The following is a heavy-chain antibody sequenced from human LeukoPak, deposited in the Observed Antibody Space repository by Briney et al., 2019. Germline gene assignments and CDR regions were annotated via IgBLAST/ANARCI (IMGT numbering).Heavy chain of an antibody. CDR3: AKDLLGVTAAGTSNVDH. J-gene: IGHJ4*02. D-gene: IGHD2-2*01. CDR2: ISGSGGST. V-gene: IGHV3-23*01. CDR1: GFTFSSYA. Sequence: GGSLRLSCAASGFTFSSYALSWVRQAPGKGLEWVSAISGSGGSTYYADSVKGRFTISRDNSKNTLYLQMNSLRAEDTAVYYCAKDLLGVTAAGTSNVDHWGPGTLVTVSS.